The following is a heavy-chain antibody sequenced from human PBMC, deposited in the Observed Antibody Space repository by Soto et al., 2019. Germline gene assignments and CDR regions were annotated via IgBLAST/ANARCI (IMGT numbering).Heavy chain of an antibody. D-gene: IGHD2-21*01. J-gene: IGHJ6*02. CDR3: AREGIAPYGIDV. Sequence: GGSLRLSCAASGFTFSSYNMNWVRQAPGKGLEWVSSISSSSSYIYYADSVKGRFTISRDNAKNSLYLQMNSLRAEDTAVYYCAREGIAPYGIDVWGQGPTVPVPS. CDR2: ISSSSSYI. V-gene: IGHV3-21*01. CDR1: GFTFSSYN.